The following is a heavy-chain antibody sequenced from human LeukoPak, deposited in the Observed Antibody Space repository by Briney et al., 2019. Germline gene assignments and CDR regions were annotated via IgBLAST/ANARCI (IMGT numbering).Heavy chain of an antibody. CDR3: ARVSSSWEYYYYGMDV. Sequence: QPGGSLRLSCAASGFTFSSYALSWVRQAPGKGLEWVSVIYSGGSTYYADSVKGRFTISRDNSKNTLYLQMNSLRAEDTAVYYCARVSSSWEYYYYGMDVWGQGTTVTVSS. V-gene: IGHV3-66*01. CDR1: GFTFSSYA. CDR2: IYSGGST. J-gene: IGHJ6*02. D-gene: IGHD6-13*01.